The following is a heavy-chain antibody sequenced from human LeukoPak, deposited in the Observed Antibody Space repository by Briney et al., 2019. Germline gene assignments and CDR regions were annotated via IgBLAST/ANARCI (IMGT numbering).Heavy chain of an antibody. D-gene: IGHD3-22*01. CDR3: ARGPYDSGGYYLAACDV. CDR1: GDSITGYY. Sequence: SETLSLTCTVSGDSITGYYWSWFRQPPGKGLEWVGYVYYTGSINYSPPLKSRLTMSVDTSKNQFSLNLSSVTAADTAIYYCARGPYDSGGYYLAACDVWGRGTMVTVTS. CDR2: VYYTGSI. J-gene: IGHJ3*01. V-gene: IGHV4-59*01.